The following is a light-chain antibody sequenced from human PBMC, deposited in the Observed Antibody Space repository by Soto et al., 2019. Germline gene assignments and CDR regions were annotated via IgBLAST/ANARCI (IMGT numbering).Light chain of an antibody. V-gene: IGLV4-69*01. Sequence: QPVLTQSPSASASLGASVKLTCTLSSGHNNYAIAWHQQQPEKGPRFLMRVSSDGSHIKGDGIPDRFSGSSSGAERYLTIASSQSEDEADFDCQTWETGIVLFGGGTKLTVL. CDR3: QTWETGIVL. J-gene: IGLJ2*01. CDR1: SGHNNYA. CDR2: VSSDGSH.